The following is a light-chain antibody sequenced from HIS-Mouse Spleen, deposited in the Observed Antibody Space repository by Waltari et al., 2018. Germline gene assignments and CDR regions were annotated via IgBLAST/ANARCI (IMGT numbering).Light chain of an antibody. CDR2: DDS. V-gene: IGLV3-21*03. Sequence: SYVLTQPPSVSVAPEKTARITCGGNNIGSKSVHWYQQKPGQAPLLVVYDDSDRPSGIPGRFSGSNSGNTATLTISRVEAGDEADYYCQVWDSSSEWVFGGGTKLTVL. CDR3: QVWDSSSEWV. J-gene: IGLJ3*02. CDR1: NIGSKS.